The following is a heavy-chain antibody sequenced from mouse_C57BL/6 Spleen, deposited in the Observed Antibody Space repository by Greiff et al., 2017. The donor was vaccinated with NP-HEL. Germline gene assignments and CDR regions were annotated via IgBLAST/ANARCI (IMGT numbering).Heavy chain of an antibody. CDR2: INPSSGYT. V-gene: IGHV1-4*01. J-gene: IGHJ2*01. CDR1: GYTFTSYT. D-gene: IGHD1-1*01. Sequence: VQLQQSGAELARPGASVKMSCKASGYTFTSYTMHWVKQRPGQGLEWIGYINPSSGYTKYNQKFKDKATLTADKSSSTAYMQLSSLTSEDSAVYYCARGPRTTVVSFDYWGQGTTLTVSS. CDR3: ARGPRTTVVSFDY.